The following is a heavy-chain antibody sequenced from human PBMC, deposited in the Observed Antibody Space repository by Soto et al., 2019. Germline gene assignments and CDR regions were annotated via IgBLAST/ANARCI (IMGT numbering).Heavy chain of an antibody. CDR2: TYYRSKWYN. CDR3: ARVMVGSGSYGVFDY. D-gene: IGHD1-26*01. Sequence: SQTLSLTCAISGDSVSSDSAAWNWIRQSPSRGLEWLGRTYYRSKWYNDYTVSVKSRITINPDTSKNQYSLQLNSMTPEDTAVYYCARVMVGSGSYGVFDYWGQGTLVTVSS. CDR1: GDSVSSDSAA. J-gene: IGHJ4*02. V-gene: IGHV6-1*01.